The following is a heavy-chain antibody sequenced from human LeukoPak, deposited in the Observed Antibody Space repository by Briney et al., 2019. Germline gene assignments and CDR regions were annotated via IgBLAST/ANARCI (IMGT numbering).Heavy chain of an antibody. D-gene: IGHD6-13*01. Sequence: GGSLRLFCAASGFTVSSNYMSWVRQAPGKGLEWVSVIYSGGSTYYADSVKGRFTISRDNSKNTLYLQMNSLRAEDTAVYYCAREGRIAPAGTGPWGQGTLVTVSS. CDR2: IYSGGST. V-gene: IGHV3-66*01. CDR1: GFTVSSNY. CDR3: AREGRIAPAGTGP. J-gene: IGHJ5*02.